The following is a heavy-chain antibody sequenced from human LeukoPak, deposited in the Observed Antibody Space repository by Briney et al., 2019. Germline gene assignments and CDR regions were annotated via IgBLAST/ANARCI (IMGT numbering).Heavy chain of an antibody. Sequence: SETLSLTCTVSGNSFGDYYWSWIRQPAGKGLEWIGRIYTSGSTTYNPSLKSRVTISLDTSKNQFSLKLTSVTAADTAVYYCARVPHMDFGELTLLRFDPWGQGTLVAVSS. CDR1: GNSFGDYY. V-gene: IGHV4-4*07. CDR3: ARVPHMDFGELTLLRFDP. CDR2: IYTSGST. D-gene: IGHD3-10*01. J-gene: IGHJ5*02.